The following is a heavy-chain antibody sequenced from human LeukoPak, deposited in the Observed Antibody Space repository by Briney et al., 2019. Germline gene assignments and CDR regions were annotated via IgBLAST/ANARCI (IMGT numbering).Heavy chain of an antibody. Sequence: SVKVSCKASGGTFSSYAISWVRQAPGQGLEWMGRIIPILGIANYAQKFQGRVTITADKSTSTAYMELSSLRSEDTAVYYCAKSATPYSSSWRHYFDYWGQGTLVTVSS. CDR3: AKSATPYSSSWRHYFDY. CDR2: IIPILGIA. CDR1: GGTFSSYA. D-gene: IGHD6-13*01. V-gene: IGHV1-69*04. J-gene: IGHJ4*02.